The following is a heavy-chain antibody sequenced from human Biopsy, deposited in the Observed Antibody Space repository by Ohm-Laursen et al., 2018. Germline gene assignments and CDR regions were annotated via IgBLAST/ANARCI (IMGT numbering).Heavy chain of an antibody. CDR2: IYYTGST. J-gene: IGHJ4*02. CDR3: ARDSRGGHLNTTLITGKNIDS. D-gene: IGHD3-16*01. CDR1: RDSISNYY. Sequence: SETLSLTCTVSRDSISNYYWTWIRQSPGKGLEWIGYIYYTGSTNYNPSVKSRVTISVDTSKTLFSLKLNSVTAADTAVYFCARDSRGGHLNTTLITGKNIDSWGQGIPVTVSS. V-gene: IGHV4-59*01.